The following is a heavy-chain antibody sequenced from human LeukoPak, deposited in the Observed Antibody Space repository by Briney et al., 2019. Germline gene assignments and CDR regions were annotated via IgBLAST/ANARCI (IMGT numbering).Heavy chain of an antibody. CDR2: ISWNSGSI. CDR1: GFTFDDYA. V-gene: IGHV3-9*03. J-gene: IGHJ3*02. Sequence: GGSLRLSCAASGFTFDDYAMHWVRQAPGKGLEWVSGISWNSGSIGYADSVKGRFTISRDNAKNSLYLQMNSLRAEDMALYYCAKASLEELGGAFDIWGQGTTVTVSS. D-gene: IGHD1/OR15-1a*01. CDR3: AKASLEELGGAFDI.